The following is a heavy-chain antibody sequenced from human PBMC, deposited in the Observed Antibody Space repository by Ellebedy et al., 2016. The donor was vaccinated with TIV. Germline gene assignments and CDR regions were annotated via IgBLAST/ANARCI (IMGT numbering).Heavy chain of an antibody. D-gene: IGHD2-15*01. CDR3: ARQSDCSGGSCYSDY. Sequence: SETLSLTCTVSGGSISSYYWSWIRQPAGKGLEWIGRIYTSGSTNYNPSLKSRVTISVDTSKNQFSLKLSSVTAADTAVYYCARQSDCSGGSCYSDYWGQGTLVTVSS. J-gene: IGHJ4*02. V-gene: IGHV4-4*07. CDR1: GGSISSYY. CDR2: IYTSGST.